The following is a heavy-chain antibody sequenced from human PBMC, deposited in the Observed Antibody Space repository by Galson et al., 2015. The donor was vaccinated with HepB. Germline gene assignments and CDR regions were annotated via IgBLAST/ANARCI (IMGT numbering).Heavy chain of an antibody. CDR2: IQSNGNT. CDR3: AKGGTNIWGTYRHFDY. V-gene: IGHV3-66*01. Sequence: SLRLSCAASGFTVTNNYMSWVRQAPGKGLEWVSIIQSNGNTNYADSVKGRFTISRDNSKNMLYLRMNSLRVEDTATYYCAKGGTNIWGTYRHFDYWGQGALVTVSS. J-gene: IGHJ4*02. D-gene: IGHD3-16*02. CDR1: GFTVTNNY.